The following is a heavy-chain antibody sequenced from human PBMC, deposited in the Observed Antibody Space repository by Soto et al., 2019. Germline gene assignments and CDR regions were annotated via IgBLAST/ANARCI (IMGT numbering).Heavy chain of an antibody. V-gene: IGHV4-39*01. J-gene: IGHJ4*02. CDR3: ASPIPGRLDAPDDY. Sequence: SETLSLTCTVSGGSISSSSYYWGWIRQPPGKGLEWIGSIYYSGSTYYNPSLKSRVTISVDTSKNQFSLKLSSVTAADTAVYYCASPIPGRLDAPDDYWGQGTLVTVSS. CDR1: GGSISSSSYY. D-gene: IGHD6-19*01. CDR2: IYYSGST.